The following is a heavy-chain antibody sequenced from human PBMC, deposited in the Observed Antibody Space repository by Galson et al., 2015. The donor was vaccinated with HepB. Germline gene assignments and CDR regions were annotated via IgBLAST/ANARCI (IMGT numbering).Heavy chain of an antibody. CDR1: GGTFSSYA. Sequence: SVKVSCKASGGTFSSYAISWVRQAPGQGLGWMGGIIPIFGTANYAQKFQGRVTITADKSTSTAYMELSSLRSEDTAVYYCAILGYCSSTSCYPFDYWGQGTLVTVSS. D-gene: IGHD2-2*01. J-gene: IGHJ4*02. CDR2: IIPIFGTA. CDR3: AILGYCSSTSCYPFDY. V-gene: IGHV1-69*06.